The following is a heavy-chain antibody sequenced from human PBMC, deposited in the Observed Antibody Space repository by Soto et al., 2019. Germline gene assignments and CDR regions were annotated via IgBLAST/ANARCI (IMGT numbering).Heavy chain of an antibody. CDR3: ARGGRISGVY. J-gene: IGHJ4*02. D-gene: IGHD1-26*01. Sequence: QVQLVQSGAEVKKPGASVKVSCKASGYTFTSYDINWVRQATGQGLEWMGWMNPNSGNTGYAQKFRGXVXMXXNTSNSTAYMALSSLRSEDTAVYYCARGGRISGVYWGQGTLVTVSS. CDR2: MNPNSGNT. V-gene: IGHV1-8*01. CDR1: GYTFTSYD.